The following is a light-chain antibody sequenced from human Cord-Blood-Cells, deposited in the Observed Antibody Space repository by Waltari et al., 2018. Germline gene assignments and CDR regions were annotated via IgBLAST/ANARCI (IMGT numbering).Light chain of an antibody. CDR3: QQYYSTPWT. J-gene: IGKJ1*01. CDR2: WAS. V-gene: IGKV4-1*01. Sequence: IVIIQSPDSLAVSLGERATLNCKSSQSVLYSSNNKNYLAWYQQKPGQPPKLLIYWASTRESGVPDRFSGSGSGTDFTLTISSLQAEDVAVYYCQQYYSTPWTFGQGTKVEIK. CDR1: QSVLYSSNNKNY.